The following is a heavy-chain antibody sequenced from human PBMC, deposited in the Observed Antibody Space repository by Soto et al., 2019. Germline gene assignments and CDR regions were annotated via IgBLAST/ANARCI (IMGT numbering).Heavy chain of an antibody. CDR1: GGSISSSFYY. CDR3: AKTRVASAGASLDV. Sequence: SEILSLTCTVSGGSISSSFYYWGWIRQTPGKGLEWIGTVYYSGSTYYNPSLKSRVTISVDTSKNQFSLKLSSVTAADTAVYYCAKTRVASAGASLDVWGRGTTVTVSS. D-gene: IGHD6-13*01. CDR2: VYYSGST. J-gene: IGHJ6*02. V-gene: IGHV4-39*01.